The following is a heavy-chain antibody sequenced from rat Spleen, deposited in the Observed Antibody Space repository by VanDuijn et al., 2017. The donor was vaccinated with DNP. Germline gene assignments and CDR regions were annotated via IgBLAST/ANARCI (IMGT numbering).Heavy chain of an antibody. J-gene: IGHJ4*01. V-gene: IGHV3-3*01. CDR3: ARWPGYNPPYAMDA. CDR2: ISYSGTT. CDR1: GYSITSSYR. Sequence: EVQLQESGPGLVKPSQSLSLTCSVTGYSITSSYRWNWIRKFPGNNMEWIGHISYSGTTNYNPSLKSRISITRDTSKNQLFLQVNSVTTEDTATYYCARWPGYNPPYAMDAWGQGTSVTVSS. D-gene: IGHD1-4*01.